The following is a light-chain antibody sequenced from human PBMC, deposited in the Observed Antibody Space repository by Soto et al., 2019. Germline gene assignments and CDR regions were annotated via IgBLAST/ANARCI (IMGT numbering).Light chain of an antibody. CDR2: DAS. Sequence: EIVVTQSPATLSLSPGERATLSCRTSQSVGSYLAWYQKKPGQAPRLLLYDASNRATGIPARFSGSGSGRDFTLTISSLEPEDFAVYYCQQRSNWPPLTFGGGTKVEIK. CDR1: QSVGSY. V-gene: IGKV3-11*02. CDR3: QQRSNWPPLT. J-gene: IGKJ4*01.